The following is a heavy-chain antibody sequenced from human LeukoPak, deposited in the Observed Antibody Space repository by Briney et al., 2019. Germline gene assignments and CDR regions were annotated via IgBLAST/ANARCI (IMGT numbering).Heavy chain of an antibody. CDR3: ASVRGYCSSTSCYIAY. CDR1: GYTFSSYA. D-gene: IGHD2-2*02. J-gene: IGHJ4*02. V-gene: IGHV7-4-1*01. CDR2: INTNTGSP. Sequence: ASVKVSCKASGYTFSSYAMSWVRQAPGQGLEWMGWINTNTGSPTYAQGFTGRFVFSLGTSVSTAYLRIDSLKAEDTAVYYCASVRGYCSSTSCYIAYWGQGTLVTVSS.